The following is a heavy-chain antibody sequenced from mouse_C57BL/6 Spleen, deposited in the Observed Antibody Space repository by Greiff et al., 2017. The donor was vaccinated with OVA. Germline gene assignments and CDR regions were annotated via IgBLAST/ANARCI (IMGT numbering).Heavy chain of an antibody. CDR3: ARDNSFGY. J-gene: IGHJ2*01. V-gene: IGHV1-26*01. CDR2: INPNNGGT. CDR1: GYTFTDYY. Sequence: EVQLQQSGPELVKPGASVKISCKASGYTFTDYYMNWVKQSHGKSLEWIGDINPNNGGTSYNQKFKGKATLTVDKSSSTAYMELRSLTSEDSAVYYCARDNSFGYWGQGTTLTVSS.